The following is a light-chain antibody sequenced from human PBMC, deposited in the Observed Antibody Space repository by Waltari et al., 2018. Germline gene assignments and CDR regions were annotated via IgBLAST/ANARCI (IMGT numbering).Light chain of an antibody. CDR2: GAS. V-gene: IGKV3-15*01. Sequence: EIVMTQSPATLSVSPGERATLSCRASQSVSSNLAWYQQKPGQAPRLLINGASTRATCVPDRFSGSGSGTEFTLTISSLQSEDFAVYYCLQYNDWPPLTFGGGTKVEIK. CDR3: LQYNDWPPLT. CDR1: QSVSSN. J-gene: IGKJ4*01.